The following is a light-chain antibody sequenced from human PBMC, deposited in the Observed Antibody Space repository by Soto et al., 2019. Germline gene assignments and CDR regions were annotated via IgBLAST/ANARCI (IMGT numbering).Light chain of an antibody. V-gene: IGLV2-14*01. CDR1: SSDVGGYDY. CDR3: SSYRDTSKLV. CDR2: EVN. Sequence: QSALTQPASMSASPGQSITISCSGSSSDVGGYDYVSWYQQHPGKAPILVIYEVNNRPSGVSDRFSGSKSANTASLTISGVQADDEADYYCSSYRDTSKLVFGPGTKLTVL. J-gene: IGLJ1*01.